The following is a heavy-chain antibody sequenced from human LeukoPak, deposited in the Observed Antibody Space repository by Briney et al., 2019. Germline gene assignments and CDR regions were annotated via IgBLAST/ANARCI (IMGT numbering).Heavy chain of an antibody. J-gene: IGHJ6*03. CDR1: GFTFSDYY. D-gene: IGHD3-10*01. CDR2: ISSSGSTI. Sequence: GGSLRLSCAASGFTFSDYYMSWIRKAPGKGLEWVSYISSSGSTIYYADSVKGRFTISRDNAKNSFYLQMNSLRAEDTAVYYCARVGGPYGSGSYYRGGFGYYYMDVWGKGTTVTVSS. V-gene: IGHV3-11*04. CDR3: ARVGGPYGSGSYYRGGFGYYYMDV.